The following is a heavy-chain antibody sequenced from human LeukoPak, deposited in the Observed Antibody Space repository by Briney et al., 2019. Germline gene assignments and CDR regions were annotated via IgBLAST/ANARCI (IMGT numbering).Heavy chain of an antibody. CDR1: GFTVSSYG. D-gene: IGHD2-2*01. CDR2: ISGSGGST. J-gene: IGHJ4*02. Sequence: GRPLRLSCEASGFTVSSYGIHWVRQAPGKGLEWVSAISGSGGSTYYADSVKGRFTISRDNSKNTLYLQMNSLRAEDTAVYYCAEGLQSRLGYCSSTSCYGFDYWGQGTLVTVSS. CDR3: AEGLQSRLGYCSSTSCYGFDY. V-gene: IGHV3-23*01.